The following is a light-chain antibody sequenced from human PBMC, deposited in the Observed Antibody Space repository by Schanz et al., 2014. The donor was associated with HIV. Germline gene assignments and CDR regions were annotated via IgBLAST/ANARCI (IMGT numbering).Light chain of an antibody. V-gene: IGLV2-14*03. CDR2: GVF. J-gene: IGLJ1*01. CDR1: NNDIGSYTY. Sequence: QSALTQPASVSGSPGQSITVSCTGTNNDIGSYTYVAWYQQHPGKAPKVVVYGVFDRPSGVSDRFSGSMSGNTASLTISGLQPEDEADYYCNSYSHSNSYVFGSGTKLTVL. CDR3: NSYSHSNSYV.